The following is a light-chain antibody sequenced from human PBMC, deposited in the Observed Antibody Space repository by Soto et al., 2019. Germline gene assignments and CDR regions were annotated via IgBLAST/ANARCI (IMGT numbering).Light chain of an antibody. CDR2: GAS. J-gene: IGKJ1*01. Sequence: EIVMTQSPVTLSVSPGERATLSCRASQFVSSNLAWYQQKPGQAPRLLIYGASTRATGIPARFSGSGSGTEFTLTISSLQSEDFAVYYCHQYNFWPTFGQGTKVDIK. V-gene: IGKV3D-15*01. CDR1: QFVSSN. CDR3: HQYNFWPT.